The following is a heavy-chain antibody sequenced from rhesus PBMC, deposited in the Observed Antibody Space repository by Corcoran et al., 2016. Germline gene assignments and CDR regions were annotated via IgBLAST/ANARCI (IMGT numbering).Heavy chain of an antibody. CDR2: IKRKGDGEKA. CDR3: TTVFY. J-gene: IGHJ4*01. Sequence: EVQLVESGGGLAKPGGSLRLSCAASGFTFSYYYMDGVRQAPGKGLEWVARIKRKGDGEKADYAPSVKGRFTISRDDSKNTLYLQMNSLKTEDTAVYYCTTVFYWGQGVLVTVSS. V-gene: IGHV3-30*01. CDR1: GFTFSYYY.